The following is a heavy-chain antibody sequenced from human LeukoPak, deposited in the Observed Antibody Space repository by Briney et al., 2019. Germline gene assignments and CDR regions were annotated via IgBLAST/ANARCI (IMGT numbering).Heavy chain of an antibody. CDR1: GGTFSSYA. D-gene: IGHD6-13*01. V-gene: IGHV1-69*04. CDR3: ARMWSTATSGWNWFDP. CDR2: IIPILGIA. J-gene: IGHJ5*02. Sequence: GASVKVSCKASGGTFSSYAISWVRQAPGQGLEWMGRIIPILGIANYAQKFQGRVTITADKSTSTAYMELSSLRSDDTAMYYCARMWSTATSGWNWFDPWGQGTLVTVSS.